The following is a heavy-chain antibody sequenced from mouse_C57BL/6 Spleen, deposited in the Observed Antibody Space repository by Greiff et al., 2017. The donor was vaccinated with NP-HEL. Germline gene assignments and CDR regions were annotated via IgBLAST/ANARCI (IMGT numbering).Heavy chain of an antibody. CDR2: INPSNGGT. CDR3: ARGLLRPDLFRYFDV. V-gene: IGHV1-53*01. Sequence: QVQLQQPGTELVKPGASVKLSCKASGYTFTSYWMHWVKQRPGQGLEWIGNINPSNGGTNYNEKFKSKAPLTVDKSSSTAYMQLSSLTSEDSAVYYCARGLLRPDLFRYFDVWGTGTTVTVSS. D-gene: IGHD1-2*01. CDR1: GYTFTSYW. J-gene: IGHJ1*03.